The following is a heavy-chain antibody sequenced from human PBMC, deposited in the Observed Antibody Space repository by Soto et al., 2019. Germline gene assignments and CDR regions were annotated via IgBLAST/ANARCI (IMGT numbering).Heavy chain of an antibody. D-gene: IGHD3-3*02. Sequence: PSETLSLTCTVSGGSISSSSYYWGWIRQPPGKGLEWIGSIYYSGSTYYNPSLKSRVTISVDTSKNQFSLKLSSVTAADTAVYYCAAFLTYYGMDVWGQGTTVTVS. CDR3: AAFLTYYGMDV. V-gene: IGHV4-39*01. CDR1: GGSISSSSYY. CDR2: IYYSGST. J-gene: IGHJ6*02.